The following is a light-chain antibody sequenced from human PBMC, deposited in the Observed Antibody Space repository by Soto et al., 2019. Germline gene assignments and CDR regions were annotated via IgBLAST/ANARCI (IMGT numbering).Light chain of an antibody. J-gene: IGKJ1*01. V-gene: IGKV3-15*01. CDR1: RTVHSN. CDR3: QQYNYWLRT. Sequence: EIVMTNSPATVSVYPRDRVTLSYRASRTVHSNVAGYQRKPGQAPRLLIYAASFRAAGMPARFSGSGFGTEFTLTISSLQSEDFAVYYCQQYNYWLRTFGQGTKVDIK. CDR2: AAS.